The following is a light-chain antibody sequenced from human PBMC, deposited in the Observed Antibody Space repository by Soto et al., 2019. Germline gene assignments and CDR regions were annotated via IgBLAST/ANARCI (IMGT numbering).Light chain of an antibody. CDR2: EVS. J-gene: IGLJ2*01. V-gene: IGLV2-8*01. CDR3: SSFAGRNNFVV. Sequence: QSALTQPPSASGSPGQSVTIFCTGTSSDVGGYNYVSWYQQHPGKAPKLMIYEVSKRPSGVPDRFSGSKSGNTASLTVSGLQAEDEADYYCSSFAGRNNFVVFGGGTKLTVL. CDR1: SSDVGGYNY.